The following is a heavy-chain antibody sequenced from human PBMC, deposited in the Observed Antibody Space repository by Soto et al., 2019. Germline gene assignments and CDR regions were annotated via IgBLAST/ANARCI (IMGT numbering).Heavy chain of an antibody. V-gene: IGHV1-69*06. CDR3: ARGVSNSGAYYTGPSAYEL. CDR2: TVPVFDTS. J-gene: IGHJ3*01. Sequence: QVQLVQSGAVVKKPGSSVEVSCKASGDTFNGYGISWVRQAPGQGLEWMGGTVPVFDTSKYAPRFQGRVTITADKSTSTAYMELSSVTSEDTAIYFCARGVSNSGAYYTGPSAYELWGQGTLVIVSS. D-gene: IGHD3-10*01. CDR1: GDTFNGYG.